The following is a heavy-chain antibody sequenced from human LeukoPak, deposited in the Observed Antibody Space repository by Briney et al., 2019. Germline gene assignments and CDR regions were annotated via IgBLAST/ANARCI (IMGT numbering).Heavy chain of an antibody. D-gene: IGHD6-13*01. J-gene: IGHJ4*02. V-gene: IGHV5-51*01. CDR2: IYPGGSDT. CDR3: ASHDRKYSSSWYSDDY. Sequence: GESLKISCKGSGYSFTSYWIGWVRQMPGKGLEWMGIIYPGGSDTRYSPSFQGQVTISADKSISTAYLQWSSLKASDTAMYYCASHDRKYSSSWYSDDYWGQGTLVTVSS. CDR1: GYSFTSYW.